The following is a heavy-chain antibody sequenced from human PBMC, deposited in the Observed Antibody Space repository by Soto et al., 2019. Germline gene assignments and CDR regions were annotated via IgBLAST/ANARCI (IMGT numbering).Heavy chain of an antibody. V-gene: IGHV3-30-3*01. D-gene: IGHD2-2*01. CDR3: GRCSSTSCHLGADY. J-gene: IGHJ4*02. CDR1: GFTFSSYA. CDR2: ISFDGNNK. Sequence: LRLSCAASGFTFSSYALHWVRQAPGRGLEWVALISFDGNNKYYANSVKGRFTISRDNSKNTLYLQMSSLRAEDTAVYYCGRCSSTSCHLGADYWGQGTLVTVSS.